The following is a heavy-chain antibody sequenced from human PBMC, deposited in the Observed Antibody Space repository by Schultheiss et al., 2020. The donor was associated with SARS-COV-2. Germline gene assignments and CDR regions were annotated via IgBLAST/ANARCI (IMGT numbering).Heavy chain of an antibody. D-gene: IGHD4-23*01. CDR2: ISTSSSTI. CDR3: ARDWTDYGGNYGMDV. CDR1: GFTFSDYY. J-gene: IGHJ6*02. V-gene: IGHV3-11*04. Sequence: GGSLRLSCAASGFTFSDYYMTWIRQAPGKGLEWVSYISTSSSTISYADSVKGRFTISRDNAKNSLYLQMNSLRAEDTAVYYCARDWTDYGGNYGMDVWGQGTTVTVSS.